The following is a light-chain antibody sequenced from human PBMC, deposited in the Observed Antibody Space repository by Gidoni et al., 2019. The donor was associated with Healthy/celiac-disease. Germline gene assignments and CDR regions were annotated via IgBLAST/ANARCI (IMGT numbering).Light chain of an antibody. V-gene: IGKV1-39*01. CDR1: QSIRSY. J-gene: IGKJ5*01. CDR3: QQSYSTPIT. Sequence: DIQMTQSPSSLSASVGERVTITCRASQSIRSYLNWNQQKPGKAPKLLIYAASSLQSGVPSRFSGSGSGTDFTLTISSLQPEDFATYYCQQSYSTPITFGQGTRLEIK. CDR2: AAS.